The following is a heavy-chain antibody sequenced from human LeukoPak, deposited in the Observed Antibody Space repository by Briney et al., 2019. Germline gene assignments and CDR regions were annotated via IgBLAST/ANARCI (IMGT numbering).Heavy chain of an antibody. Sequence: GSLRLSCAGSGITFSNYLMSWVRQAPGKGLEWVANIKQDGSEKYYVDSVKGRFTISRDNAKNSLYLQMNSLRAEDRAVYYCARDRCSSTSCFIDYWGQGTLVTVSS. V-gene: IGHV3-7*04. D-gene: IGHD2-2*01. CDR2: IKQDGSEK. CDR3: ARDRCSSTSCFIDY. CDR1: GITFSNYL. J-gene: IGHJ4*02.